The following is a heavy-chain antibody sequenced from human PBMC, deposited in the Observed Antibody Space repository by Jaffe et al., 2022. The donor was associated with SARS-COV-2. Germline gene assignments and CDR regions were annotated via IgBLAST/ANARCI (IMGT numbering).Heavy chain of an antibody. CDR3: AKGASLEWLLGGYYYYGMDV. J-gene: IGHJ6*02. CDR2: ISGSGGST. D-gene: IGHD3-3*01. Sequence: EVQLLESGGGLVQPGGSLRLSCAASGFTFSSYAMSWVRQAPGKGLEWVSAISGSGGSTYYADSVKGRFTISRDNSKNTLYLQMNSLRAEDTAVYYCAKGASLEWLLGGYYYYGMDVWGQGTTVTVSS. V-gene: IGHV3-23*01. CDR1: GFTFSSYA.